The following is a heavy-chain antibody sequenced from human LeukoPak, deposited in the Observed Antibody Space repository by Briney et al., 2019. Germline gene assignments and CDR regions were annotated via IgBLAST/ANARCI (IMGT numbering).Heavy chain of an antibody. CDR1: GDSVSSNSAA. Sequence: SQTLSLTCAISGDSVSSNSAAWNWIRQSLSRGLEWLGRTYYRSKWYNDYAVSVKSRITINPDTSKNQFFLQLNSVTPEDTAVYYCARVNDYDSSGYYGNRNNWFDPWGQGTLVTVSS. D-gene: IGHD3-22*01. V-gene: IGHV6-1*01. CDR3: ARVNDYDSSGYYGNRNNWFDP. CDR2: TYYRSKWYN. J-gene: IGHJ5*02.